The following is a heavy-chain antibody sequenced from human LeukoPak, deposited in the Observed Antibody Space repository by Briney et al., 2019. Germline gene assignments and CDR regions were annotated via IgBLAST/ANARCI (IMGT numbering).Heavy chain of an antibody. Sequence: SDTLSLTCIISDDSISSSTYYWGWIRQPPGKGLEWIGTLYYSGKTYYNPSLKSRVTISIDTSKNQFSLKLTSATAADTAVYYCARFVGSAWLAFDIWGQGTMVTVSS. CDR1: DDSISSSTYY. CDR2: LYYSGKT. D-gene: IGHD1-26*01. CDR3: ARFVGSAWLAFDI. J-gene: IGHJ3*02. V-gene: IGHV4-39*07.